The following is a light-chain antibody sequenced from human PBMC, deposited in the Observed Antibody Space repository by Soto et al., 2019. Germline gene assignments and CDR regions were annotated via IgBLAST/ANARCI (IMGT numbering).Light chain of an antibody. J-gene: IGKJ1*01. V-gene: IGKV3-20*01. CDR1: QSVISFN. CDR2: GAS. Sequence: EIVLTQSPGTLSLSPGERATLSCRASQSVISFNLAWYQQKSGQAPRLLIYGASRRATGIPDRFSGSGSGTEFTLSISRLEPADFAVYYCQQYGSSSITFGQGTKVDNK. CDR3: QQYGSSSIT.